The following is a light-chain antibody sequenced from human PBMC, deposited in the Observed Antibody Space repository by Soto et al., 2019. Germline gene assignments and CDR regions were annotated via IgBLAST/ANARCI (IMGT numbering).Light chain of an antibody. CDR1: QSVSTF. Sequence: VFPQSPATLSLSPGERAILSCRASQSVSTFLAWFQQKPGQPPRLLIYNASNRTTGIPARFSGSGSGTDFTLTISSLEPEDFAVYYCQQRGDWPPITFGQGTRLEIK. V-gene: IGKV3-11*01. CDR3: QQRGDWPPIT. CDR2: NAS. J-gene: IGKJ5*01.